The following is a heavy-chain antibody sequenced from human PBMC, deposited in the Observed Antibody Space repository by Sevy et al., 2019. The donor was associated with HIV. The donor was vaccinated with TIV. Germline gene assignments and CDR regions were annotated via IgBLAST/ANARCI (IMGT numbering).Heavy chain of an antibody. CDR2: INPNSGGT. V-gene: IGHV1-2*02. CDR1: GYTFTGYY. CDR3: ARDYIVVVVAATQQYYYYGMDA. Sequence: ASVKVSCKASGYTFTGYYMHWVRQAPGQGLEWMGWINPNSGGTNYAQKFQGRVTMTRDTSISTAYMELSRLRSDDTAVYYCARDYIVVVVAATQQYYYYGMDAWGQGTTVTVSS. D-gene: IGHD2-15*01. J-gene: IGHJ6*02.